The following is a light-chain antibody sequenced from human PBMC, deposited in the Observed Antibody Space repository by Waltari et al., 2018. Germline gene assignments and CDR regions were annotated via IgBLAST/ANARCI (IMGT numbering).Light chain of an antibody. V-gene: IGKV3-15*01. CDR3: QQYENWPPLT. Sequence: EILMTQSPATLSVSPGERHTLSCRASQSVSNNLAWYQQKPGQAPRLLIYGASTRATGIPARFSGSGSGTDFTLTISSLQSEDVAVYYCQQYENWPPLTFGGGTKVEIK. CDR1: QSVSNN. J-gene: IGKJ4*01. CDR2: GAS.